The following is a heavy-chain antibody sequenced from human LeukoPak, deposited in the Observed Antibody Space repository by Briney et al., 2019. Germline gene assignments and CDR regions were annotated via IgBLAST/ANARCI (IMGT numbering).Heavy chain of an antibody. D-gene: IGHD3-10*01. CDR1: GFTFSSYE. J-gene: IGHJ4*02. Sequence: GGSLRLSCAASGFTFSSYEMNWVRQAPGKGLEWVSYISSSGSIIYYTDSVKGRFTISRDNAKRSLYLQMNSLRAEDAAVYYCARAVRGVIRAFDYWGQGTLVTVSS. V-gene: IGHV3-48*03. CDR2: ISSSGSII. CDR3: ARAVRGVIRAFDY.